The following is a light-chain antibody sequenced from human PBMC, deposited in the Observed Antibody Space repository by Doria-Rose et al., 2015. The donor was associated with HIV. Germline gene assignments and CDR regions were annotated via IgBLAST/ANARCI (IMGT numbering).Light chain of an antibody. V-gene: IGKV3-20*01. Sequence: TQSPGTLSLSPGERATLSCRASQRVKSSYLAWYQQKPGQAPRLLIYDASTRATGIPDRFSGSASGTDSTLTISRLEPDDVAVYYCQQYGTSRGSFGQGTRLEIK. CDR1: QRVKSSY. J-gene: IGKJ5*01. CDR3: QQYGTSRGS. CDR2: DAS.